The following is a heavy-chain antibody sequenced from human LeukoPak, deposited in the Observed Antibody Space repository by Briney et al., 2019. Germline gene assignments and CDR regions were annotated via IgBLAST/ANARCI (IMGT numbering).Heavy chain of an antibody. CDR2: IIPILGIA. CDR1: GGTFSSYA. D-gene: IGHD1-7*01. J-gene: IGHJ4*02. Sequence: ASVKVSCKASGGTFSSYAISWVRQAPGQGLEWMGRIIPILGIANYAQKLQGRVTITADKSTSTAYMELSSLRSEDTAVYYCARETGTTGDYWGQGTLVTVSS. V-gene: IGHV1-69*04. CDR3: ARETGTTGDY.